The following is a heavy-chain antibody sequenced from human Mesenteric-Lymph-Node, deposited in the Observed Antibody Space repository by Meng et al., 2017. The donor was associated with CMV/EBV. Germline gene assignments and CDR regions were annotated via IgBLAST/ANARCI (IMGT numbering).Heavy chain of an antibody. D-gene: IGHD6-13*01. CDR1: GGTFSSYT. V-gene: IGHV1-69*02. CDR2: IIPILGIA. J-gene: IGHJ5*02. CDR3: AGGIAAAGSRWFVP. Sequence: QVHLVQSGAVVKKPGSSVKVSCKASGGTFSSYTISWVRQAPGQGLEWMGRIIPILGIANYAQKFQGRVTITADKSTSTAYMELSSLSSEDTAVYYCAGGIAAAGSRWFVPWGQGTLVTVSS.